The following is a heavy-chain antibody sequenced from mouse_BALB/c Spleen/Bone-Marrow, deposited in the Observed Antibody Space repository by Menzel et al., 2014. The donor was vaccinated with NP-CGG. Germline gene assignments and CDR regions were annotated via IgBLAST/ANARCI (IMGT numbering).Heavy chain of an antibody. CDR3: AREGRGYYGSSGAAMDY. Sequence: LVESGPGLVAPSQSLSISCTVSGFSLTSYGVHWVRQPPGQGLEWLGVIWAGGSTNYNSALMSRLSINKDNSKSQVFLKMNSLQTDDTAMYYCAREGRGYYGSSGAAMDYWGQGTTVTVSS. CDR1: GFSLTSYG. J-gene: IGHJ4*01. CDR2: IWAGGST. D-gene: IGHD1-1*01. V-gene: IGHV2-9*02.